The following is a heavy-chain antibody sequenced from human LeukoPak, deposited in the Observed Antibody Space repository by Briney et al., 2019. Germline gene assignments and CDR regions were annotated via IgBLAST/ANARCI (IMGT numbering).Heavy chain of an antibody. D-gene: IGHD6-13*01. V-gene: IGHV5-10-1*01. CDR2: IDPSDSFT. CDR1: GYSFTSYW. Sequence: PGASLNISCKGSGYSFTSYWISWGRQLPGKGLEWMGRIDPSDSFTNSSASFQGHVTISADRSISTAYLQWSSLKASDTAMYYCARLLPGIAAAGTDYWGQGTLVTVSS. CDR3: ARLLPGIAAAGTDY. J-gene: IGHJ4*02.